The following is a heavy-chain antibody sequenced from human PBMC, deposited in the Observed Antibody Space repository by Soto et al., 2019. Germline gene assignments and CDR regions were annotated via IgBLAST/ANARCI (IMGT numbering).Heavy chain of an antibody. J-gene: IGHJ4*02. Sequence: QVQLQESGPGLVKPSETLSLTCVVSGGSISSDSWWSWVRQSPEKGLEWIGEIHDGGTTHYNPSLESRLTVSRDKSKNQLSLKLNSVTAADTAVYYCAKNRGFSQGDWGQGTLVTVSS. CDR2: IHDGGTT. D-gene: IGHD5-18*01. V-gene: IGHV4-4*02. CDR3: AKNRGFSQGD. CDR1: GGSISSDSW.